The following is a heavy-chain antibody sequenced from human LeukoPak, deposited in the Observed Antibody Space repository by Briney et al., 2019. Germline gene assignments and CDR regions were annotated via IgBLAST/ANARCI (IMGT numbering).Heavy chain of an antibody. J-gene: IGHJ4*02. V-gene: IGHV3-74*01. CDR1: GFTFSSYW. CDR3: ARGSLYYYDSSGYFRSSLDY. D-gene: IGHD3-22*01. Sequence: AGGSLRLSCAASGFTFSSYWMHWVRQAPGKGLVWVSRINSDGSSTSYADSVKGRFTISRDNAKNTLYLQMNSLRAEDTAVYYCARGSLYYYDSSGYFRSSLDYWGQGTLVTVSS. CDR2: INSDGSST.